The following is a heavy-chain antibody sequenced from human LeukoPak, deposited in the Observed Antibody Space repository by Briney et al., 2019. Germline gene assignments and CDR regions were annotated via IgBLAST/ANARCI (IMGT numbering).Heavy chain of an antibody. CDR1: GFTFSNAW. V-gene: IGHV3-15*05. CDR3: TTGGDDGPFDP. D-gene: IGHD4-17*01. Sequence: GGSLRLSCAASGFTFSNAWMNWVRQAPGKWLEWVGRMKSKIDGGTRDYAAPVKGRFTISRDDSKNTLYLQMNSLKTEDAAVYYCTTGGDDGPFDPWGQGTLVTVSS. CDR2: MKSKIDGGTR. J-gene: IGHJ5*02.